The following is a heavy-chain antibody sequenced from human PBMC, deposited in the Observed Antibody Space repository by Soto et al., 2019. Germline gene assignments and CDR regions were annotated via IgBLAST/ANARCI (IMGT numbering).Heavy chain of an antibody. J-gene: IGHJ5*02. CDR1: GDNIRNRRFY. V-gene: IGHV4-39*01. D-gene: IGHD3-22*01. CDR3: ARDFFDSSDYTTNWFDP. CDR2: IYHTGNA. Sequence: SEIMSLPYSVSGDNIRNRRFYWVRKKKTPGEGLEWIGSIYHTGNAYYNPSLKSRVTISVDTSKNQFSLKLTSVTAADAALYYCARDFFDSSDYTTNWFDPWGQGTLVTVSS.